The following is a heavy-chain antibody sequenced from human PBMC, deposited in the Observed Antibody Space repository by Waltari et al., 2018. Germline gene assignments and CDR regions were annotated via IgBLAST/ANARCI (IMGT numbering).Heavy chain of an antibody. CDR1: GFTFSSYA. D-gene: IGHD1-26*01. Sequence: QVQLVESGGGVVQPGRSLRLSCAASGFTFSSYAMHWVRQAPGKGLEWVAVISYDGSNKYYADSVKGRFTSSRDNSKNTLYLQMNSLRAEDTAVYYCARDRSPVIGAGSDGMDVWGQGTTVTVSS. J-gene: IGHJ6*02. CDR3: ARDRSPVIGAGSDGMDV. V-gene: IGHV3-30-3*01. CDR2: ISYDGSNK.